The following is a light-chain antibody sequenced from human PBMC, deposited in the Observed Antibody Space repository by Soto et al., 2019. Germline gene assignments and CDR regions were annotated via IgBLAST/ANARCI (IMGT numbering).Light chain of an antibody. J-gene: IGKJ1*01. CDR3: QQYDTSPRT. CDR2: AAS. Sequence: EIVMTQSPATLSLSPGERATLSCRASQNLGSGYLAWYQQKPGQAPRILIYAASSRATGIPDRFSGSGSGTDFTLSISRLEPEDFAVYYCQQYDTSPRTFGQGTKVDIK. CDR1: QNLGSGY. V-gene: IGKV3-20*01.